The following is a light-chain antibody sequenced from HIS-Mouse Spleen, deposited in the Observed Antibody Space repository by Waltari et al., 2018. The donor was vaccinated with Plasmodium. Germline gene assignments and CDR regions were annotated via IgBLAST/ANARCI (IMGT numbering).Light chain of an antibody. J-gene: IGKJ4*01. CDR2: GAS. V-gene: IGKV3D-20*02. CDR1: QSVSSSY. Sequence: EIVLTQSPGTLSLSPGERATLSCRASQSVSSSYLAWYQQKPCQAPRLLIYGASSRATGIPDRFSGSGSGTDFTLTISRLEPEDFAVYYCQQRSNWPLTFGGGTKVEIK. CDR3: QQRSNWPLT.